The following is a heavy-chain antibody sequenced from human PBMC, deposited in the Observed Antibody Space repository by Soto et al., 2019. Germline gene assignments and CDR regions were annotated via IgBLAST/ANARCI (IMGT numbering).Heavy chain of an antibody. V-gene: IGHV1-69*02. CDR3: ARPEGLTDAFDI. Sequence: QVQLVQSGAEVKKPGSSVKVSCKASGGTFSSYTISWVRQAPGQGLEWMGRIIPILGIANYAQKFQGRVTITADKSTSTAHMELSSLRSEDTAVYYCARPEGLTDAFDIWGQGTMVTVSS. CDR2: IIPILGIA. J-gene: IGHJ3*02. D-gene: IGHD3-9*01. CDR1: GGTFSSYT.